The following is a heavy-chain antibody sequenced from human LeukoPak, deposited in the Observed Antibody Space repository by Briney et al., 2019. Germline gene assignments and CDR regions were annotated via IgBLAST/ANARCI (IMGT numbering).Heavy chain of an antibody. CDR1: GFTFSTYC. J-gene: IGHJ4*02. CDR2: ICPDGTVT. CDR3: TKDPLGESDH. V-gene: IGHV3-74*01. Sequence: GGSLRLSCAASGFTFSTYCMHWVRQAPGKGPMWVSRICPDGTVTNYADSVKARFIISRDNARNTVYLQMNSLRAEDTAVYYCTKDPLGESDHWGQGTLVTVSS. D-gene: IGHD3-10*01.